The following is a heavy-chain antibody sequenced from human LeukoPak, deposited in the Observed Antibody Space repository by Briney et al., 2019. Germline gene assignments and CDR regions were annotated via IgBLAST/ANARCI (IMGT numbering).Heavy chain of an antibody. Sequence: ASVKVSCKVSGYTLTELSMDWVRQAPGKGLEGMGGFDPEDGETIYAQKFQGRVTMTEDTSTDTAYMELSSLRPEDTAVYYCATVPRITMVRGVIWRGFDPWGQGTLVTVSS. CDR1: GYTLTELS. V-gene: IGHV1-24*01. CDR2: FDPEDGET. D-gene: IGHD3-10*01. J-gene: IGHJ5*02. CDR3: ATVPRITMVRGVIWRGFDP.